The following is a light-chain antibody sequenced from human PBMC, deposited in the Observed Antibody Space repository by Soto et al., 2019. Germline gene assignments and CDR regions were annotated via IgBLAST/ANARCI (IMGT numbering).Light chain of an antibody. CDR1: QSVSNSL. CDR2: GAS. V-gene: IGKV3-20*01. Sequence: EIVLTQSPGTLSLSPGERATLSCRASQSVSNSLLAWYQQQPGQAPRLLIYGASSRATDIPDRFSGSGSGTDFTLTISRLEPEDFAVYYCQQYGSSPITFGQGTRLDIK. J-gene: IGKJ5*01. CDR3: QQYGSSPIT.